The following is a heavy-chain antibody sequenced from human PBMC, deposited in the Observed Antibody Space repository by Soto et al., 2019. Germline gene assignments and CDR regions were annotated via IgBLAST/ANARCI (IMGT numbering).Heavy chain of an antibody. Sequence: SETLSLTCTVSGGSISSYYWSWIRQPPGKGLEWIGYIYYTGSTNYNPSIKSRLTISIDTSKNQFSMKMGSVTAADTAVYYCATYSANSPRIFDYWGQGILVTVSS. V-gene: IGHV4-59*12. D-gene: IGHD6-13*01. CDR3: ATYSANSPRIFDY. CDR1: GGSISSYY. CDR2: IYYTGST. J-gene: IGHJ4*02.